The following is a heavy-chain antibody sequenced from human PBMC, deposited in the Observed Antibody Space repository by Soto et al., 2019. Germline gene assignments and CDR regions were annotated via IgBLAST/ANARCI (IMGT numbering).Heavy chain of an antibody. Sequence: QVQLVQSGPELRKSGASVKVSCEASGYSFRYYGINWVRQAPGQGLEWMGWINTYTGNRNFAPKFEDRDTMTTATSSNTVCMQLRSLRYDHTVTFYCARDRLRGCDSRGFYSWGQGPRVTVSS. V-gene: IGHV1-18*01. CDR2: INTYTGNR. D-gene: IGHD3-22*01. CDR1: GYSFRYYG. J-gene: IGHJ4*02. CDR3: ARDRLRGCDSRGFYS.